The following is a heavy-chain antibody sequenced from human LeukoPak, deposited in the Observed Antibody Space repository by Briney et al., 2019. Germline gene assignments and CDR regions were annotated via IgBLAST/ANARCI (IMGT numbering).Heavy chain of an antibody. CDR3: ARAGLAGHDAFDL. CDR1: GFTVSRNY. Sequence: GGSLRLSCAASGFTVSRNYMSWVRQAPGKGLEWLALIYSGGSTYDADSVKGRFTISRDNSKNTLYLQMNRLRGEDTAVYYCARAGLAGHDAFDLWGQGTVVTVSS. J-gene: IGHJ3*01. CDR2: IYSGGST. V-gene: IGHV3-53*01. D-gene: IGHD3-10*01.